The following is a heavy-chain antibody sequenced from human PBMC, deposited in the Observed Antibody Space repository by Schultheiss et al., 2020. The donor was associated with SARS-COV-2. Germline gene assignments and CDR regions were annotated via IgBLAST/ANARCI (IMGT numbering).Heavy chain of an antibody. J-gene: IGHJ3*02. D-gene: IGHD4-11*01. CDR3: ARDNRLTVTTLQPLAFDI. Sequence: SETLSLTCTVSGGSISSYYWSWIRQPPGKGLEWIGYIYYSGSTNYNPSLKSRVTMSVDTSKNQFSLKLSSVTAADTAVYYCARDNRLTVTTLQPLAFDIWGQGTMVTVSS. CDR2: IYYSGST. CDR1: GGSISSYY. V-gene: IGHV4-59*12.